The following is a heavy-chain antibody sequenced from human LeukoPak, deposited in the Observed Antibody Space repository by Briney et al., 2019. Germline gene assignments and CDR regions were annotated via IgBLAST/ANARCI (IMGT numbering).Heavy chain of an antibody. V-gene: IGHV3-7*01. J-gene: IGHJ4*02. CDR1: GIALSNYG. Sequence: GGSLRLSCAVSGIALSNYGMSWIRQAPGKGLEWLVNINQDGSQEYYLDSVTGRFTISRDNDKNSVSLQMSSLRAEDTGVYYCATLGYSYGLILDYWGQGTLVNVSS. D-gene: IGHD5-18*01. CDR3: ATLGYSYGLILDY. CDR2: INQDGSQE.